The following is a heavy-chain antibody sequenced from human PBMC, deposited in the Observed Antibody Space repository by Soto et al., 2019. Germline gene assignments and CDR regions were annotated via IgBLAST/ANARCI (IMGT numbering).Heavy chain of an antibody. Sequence: QVQLVASGGGVVQPGRSLRLSCAASGFTFSSYAMHWVRQAPGKGLEWVAVISYDGSNKYYADSVKGRFTISRDNSKNTLYLQMNSLRAEDTAVYYCASLGFYDFWSAIHGYYYYGMDVWGQGTTVTVSS. CDR2: ISYDGSNK. V-gene: IGHV3-30-3*01. CDR3: ASLGFYDFWSAIHGYYYYGMDV. D-gene: IGHD3-3*01. J-gene: IGHJ6*02. CDR1: GFTFSSYA.